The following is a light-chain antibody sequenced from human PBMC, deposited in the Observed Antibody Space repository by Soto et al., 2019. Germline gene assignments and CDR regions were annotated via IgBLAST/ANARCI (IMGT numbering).Light chain of an antibody. CDR2: EVS. CDR3: RSYAGSNNFV. J-gene: IGLJ1*01. CDR1: SSDVGGYNY. Sequence: QSVLRHPRSACWSPGQSVTISCTGTSSDVGGYNYVAWYQQHPGKAPKLMIYEVSERPSGVPDRFSGSKSSNTASLTVSGLQAEDEADYYCRSYAGSNNFVFGTGTKVTVL. V-gene: IGLV2-8*01.